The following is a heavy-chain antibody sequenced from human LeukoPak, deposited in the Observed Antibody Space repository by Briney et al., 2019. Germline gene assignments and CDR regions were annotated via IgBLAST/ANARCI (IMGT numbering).Heavy chain of an antibody. V-gene: IGHV5-10-1*01. Sequence: GESLKISCKTSGYSFTNYWIIWVRQVPGEGLEWMGRFDPRDSQSNYSPSFQGHVTISTDNSITTAYLQWSSLRASDTAMYYCAAYGDNPHYWGQGTQVTASS. CDR2: FDPRDSQS. D-gene: IGHD4-17*01. CDR1: GYSFTNYW. J-gene: IGHJ4*02. CDR3: AAYGDNPHY.